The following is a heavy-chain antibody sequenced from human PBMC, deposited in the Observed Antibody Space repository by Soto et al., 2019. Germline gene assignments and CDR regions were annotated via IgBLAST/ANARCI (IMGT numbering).Heavy chain of an antibody. CDR2: IWYDGSNK. D-gene: IGHD1-26*01. J-gene: IGHJ5*02. CDR1: GFTFSSYG. V-gene: IGHV3-33*01. Sequence: GGSLRLSCAASGFTFSSYGMHWVRQAPGKGLEWVVVIWYDGSNKYYADSVKGRFTISRDNSKNTLYLQMNSLRAEDTAVYYCAREGVVGATSWFDPWGQGTLVTVSS. CDR3: AREGVVGATSWFDP.